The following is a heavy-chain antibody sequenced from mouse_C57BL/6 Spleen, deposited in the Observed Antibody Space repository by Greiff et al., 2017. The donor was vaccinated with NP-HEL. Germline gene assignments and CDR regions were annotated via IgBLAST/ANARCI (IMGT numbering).Heavy chain of an antibody. J-gene: IGHJ2*01. CDR1: GYAFSSYW. CDR3: AVNYYARGYFDY. V-gene: IGHV1-80*01. D-gene: IGHD1-1*01. Sequence: QVQLQQSGAELVKPGASVKISCKASGYAFSSYWMNWVKQRPGKGLEWIGQIYPGDGDTNYNGKFKGKATLTADKSSSTAYMQLSSLTSEDSAVYFCAVNYYARGYFDYWGQGTTLTVSS. CDR2: IYPGDGDT.